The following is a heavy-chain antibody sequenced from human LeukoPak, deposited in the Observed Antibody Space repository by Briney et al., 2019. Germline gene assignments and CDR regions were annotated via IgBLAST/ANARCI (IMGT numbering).Heavy chain of an antibody. CDR3: ASLWFGELSPTRDDAFDI. J-gene: IGHJ3*02. V-gene: IGHV3-53*01. D-gene: IGHD3-10*01. CDR2: IYSGGST. CDR1: GFTVSSNY. Sequence: GGSLRLSCAASGFTVSSNYMSWVRQAPGKGLEWVSVIYSGGSTYYADSVKGRFTISRDNSKNTLFLQMTSLRAEDTAVYYCASLWFGELSPTRDDAFDIWGQGTMVTVSS.